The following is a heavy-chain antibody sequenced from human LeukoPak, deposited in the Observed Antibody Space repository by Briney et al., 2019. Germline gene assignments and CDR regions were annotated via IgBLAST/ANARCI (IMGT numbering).Heavy chain of an antibody. Sequence: GGSLRLSCAASGITFTSYWMTWLRQAPGKGLEWVANINQDGSAKYYVDSVKGRFTISRDSAKNSLFLQMSSLRAEDTAVYFCASGWYESYFDYWGQGTLVTVSS. CDR3: ASGWYESYFDY. CDR2: INQDGSAK. CDR1: GITFTSYW. D-gene: IGHD6-19*01. V-gene: IGHV3-7*01. J-gene: IGHJ4*02.